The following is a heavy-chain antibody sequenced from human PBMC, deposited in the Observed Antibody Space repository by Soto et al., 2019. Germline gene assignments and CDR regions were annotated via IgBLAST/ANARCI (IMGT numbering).Heavy chain of an antibody. D-gene: IGHD3-10*01. CDR3: AITHLRFGEHHY. CDR1: GYTFTSYD. J-gene: IGHJ4*02. V-gene: IGHV1-8*01. Sequence: QVQVVQSGAEVKKPGASVKVSCKASGYTFTSYDINWVRQATGQGLEWMGWMNPNSGNTGYAQKFQGRVTMTRNTSIRTAYMELSSLRSEDTAVYYCAITHLRFGEHHYWGQGTLVTVSS. CDR2: MNPNSGNT.